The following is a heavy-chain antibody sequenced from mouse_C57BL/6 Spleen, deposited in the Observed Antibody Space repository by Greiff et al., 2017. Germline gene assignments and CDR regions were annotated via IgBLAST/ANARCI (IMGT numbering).Heavy chain of an antibody. Sequence: QVQLKESGAELVKPGASVKISCKASGYAFSSYWMNWVKQRPGKGLEWIGQIYPGDGDTNYNGKFKGKATLTADKSSSTAYMQLSSLTSEDSAVYCCARAPELPDYYAMDYWGQGTSVTVSS. CDR2: IYPGDGDT. J-gene: IGHJ4*01. D-gene: IGHD1-1*01. V-gene: IGHV1-80*01. CDR3: ARAPELPDYYAMDY. CDR1: GYAFSSYW.